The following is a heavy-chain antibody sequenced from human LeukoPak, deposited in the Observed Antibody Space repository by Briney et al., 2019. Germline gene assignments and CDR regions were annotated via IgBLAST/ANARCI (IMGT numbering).Heavy chain of an antibody. J-gene: IGHJ4*02. D-gene: IGHD2-15*01. CDR3: ARDVGEYCSGGSCTACDY. CDR1: GFTFSSYN. Sequence: PGGSLRLSCAPSGFTFSSYNMNWVRQAPGKGLEWVSSISTSSSYIYYADSVKGRFTISRDNAKNSLYLQMNSLRAEDTALYYCARDVGEYCSGGSCTACDYWGQGTLVTVSS. CDR2: ISTSSSYI. V-gene: IGHV3-21*04.